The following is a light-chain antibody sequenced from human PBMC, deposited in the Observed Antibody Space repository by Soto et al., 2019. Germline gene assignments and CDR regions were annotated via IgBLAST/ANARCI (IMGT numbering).Light chain of an antibody. Sequence: DIVLTQSPATLSLSPGERATLSCRASQSLSRYLDWWQQKPGQAPRLLIYEASNRATGIPARFSGSGSGTDFTLTISSLEPEDFAVYYCQQRSNWPRTFGQGTKVEIK. J-gene: IGKJ1*01. CDR3: QQRSNWPRT. V-gene: IGKV3-11*01. CDR2: EAS. CDR1: QSLSRY.